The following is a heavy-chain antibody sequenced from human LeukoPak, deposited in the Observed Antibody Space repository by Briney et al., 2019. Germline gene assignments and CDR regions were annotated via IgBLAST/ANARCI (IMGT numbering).Heavy chain of an antibody. CDR2: IDGGGTT. CDR3: AKDGYCDSTSCQFDF. V-gene: IGHV3-23*01. D-gene: IGHD2-2*03. Sequence: PGGSLRLSCAASGLTFSTSTFSWVRQAPGKGLEWDSAIDGGGTTYYADSAKGRFAISRDNSKNTLSLHMASLTAEDTAIYFCAKDGYCDSTSCQFDFWGQGTLVTVSS. J-gene: IGHJ4*02. CDR1: GLTFSTST.